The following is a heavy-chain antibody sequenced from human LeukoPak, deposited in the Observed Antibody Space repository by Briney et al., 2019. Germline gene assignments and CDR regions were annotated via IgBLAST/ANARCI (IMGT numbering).Heavy chain of an antibody. D-gene: IGHD3-9*01. J-gene: IGHJ6*04. CDR1: GFTFDDYA. Sequence: RGSLRLSCAASGFTFDDYAMHWVRQAPGMGLEWVSLISWDGGSTYYADSVRGRFTISRDNSKNSLYLQMSSLRIDDTALYYCAKDSQQGTGYPDVWGKGTTVTVSS. CDR2: ISWDGGST. CDR3: AKDSQQGTGYPDV. V-gene: IGHV3-43D*03.